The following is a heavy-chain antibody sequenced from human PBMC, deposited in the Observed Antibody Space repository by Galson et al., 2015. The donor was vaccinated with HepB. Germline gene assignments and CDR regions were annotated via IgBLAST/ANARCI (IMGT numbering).Heavy chain of an antibody. CDR3: ATRVDSGFDY. Sequence: SVKVSCKASGFTFTKYYIHWVRQAPGQGLEWMGILNPRAYSTTYAQKFTGRLTMTRDTSTTTVYMELSSLRSEDTAVYYCATRVDSGFDYWGQRTLVTVSS. J-gene: IGHJ4*02. V-gene: IGHV1-46*03. D-gene: IGHD3-9*01. CDR2: LNPRAYST. CDR1: GFTFTKYY.